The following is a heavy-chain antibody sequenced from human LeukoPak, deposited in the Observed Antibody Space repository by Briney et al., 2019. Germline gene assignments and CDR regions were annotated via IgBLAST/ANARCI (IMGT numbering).Heavy chain of an antibody. CDR1: GFTFSSYS. CDR2: ISYDGSNK. Sequence: PGGSLRLSCAASGFTFSSYSMNWVRQAPGKGLEWVAVISYDGSNKYYADSVKGRFTISRDNSKNTLYLQMNSLRAEDTAVYYCARGRQLARHNWFDPWGQGTLVTVSS. D-gene: IGHD6-13*01. CDR3: ARGRQLARHNWFDP. V-gene: IGHV3-30*03. J-gene: IGHJ5*02.